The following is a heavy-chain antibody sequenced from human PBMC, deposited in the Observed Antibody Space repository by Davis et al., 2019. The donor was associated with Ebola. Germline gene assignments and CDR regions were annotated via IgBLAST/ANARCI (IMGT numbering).Heavy chain of an antibody. CDR3: ARERAEYGDALDI. CDR2: ISSTSSTI. J-gene: IGHJ3*02. Sequence: GGFLRLSCAAPGFTFSSYSMNWVRQAPGKGLEWVSYISSTSSTIYYADSVKGRFTISRDNAKNSVFMEMHSLRVEDTAIYYCARERAEYGDALDIWGQGTLVTVSA. CDR1: GFTFSSYS. D-gene: IGHD1-14*01. V-gene: IGHV3-48*04.